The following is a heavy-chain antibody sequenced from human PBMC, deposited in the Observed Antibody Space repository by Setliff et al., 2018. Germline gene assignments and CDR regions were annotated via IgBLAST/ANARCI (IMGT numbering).Heavy chain of an antibody. CDR2: IYYSGST. D-gene: IGHD5-18*01. J-gene: IGHJ4*02. V-gene: IGHV4-59*08. CDR1: GGSISSYY. CDR3: ARGLVDTPMAPFDY. Sequence: SETLSLTCTVSGGSISSYYWSWIRQPPGKGLEWIGYIYYSGSTYYNPSLKSRVTISVDTSKNQFSLKLSSVTAADTAVYYCARGLVDTPMAPFDYWGQGTLVTVSS.